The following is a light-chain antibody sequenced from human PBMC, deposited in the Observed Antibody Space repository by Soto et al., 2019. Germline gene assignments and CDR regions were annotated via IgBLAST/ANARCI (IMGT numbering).Light chain of an antibody. Sequence: EIVLTQSPGTLSLSPGERATLSCRASQSVSSSYLAWYQQKPGQAPRLLINGASSRATGIPDRFSGSGSGTDFTLTISRLEPEDFAVYYCQQYGTSPPSTFGXGTRLEIK. J-gene: IGKJ5*01. CDR1: QSVSSSY. CDR3: QQYGTSPPST. V-gene: IGKV3-20*01. CDR2: GAS.